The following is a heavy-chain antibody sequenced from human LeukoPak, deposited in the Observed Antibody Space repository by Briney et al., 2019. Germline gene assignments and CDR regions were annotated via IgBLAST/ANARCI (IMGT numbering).Heavy chain of an antibody. J-gene: IGHJ4*02. D-gene: IGHD3-16*01. V-gene: IGHV3-48*03. CDR2: ISGSAKTR. CDR1: GFPFSNHE. CDR3: VRGEGLRFEF. Sequence: GGSLRLSCSTSGFPFSNHEMNWVRQAPGKGLEWVSGISGSAKTRYYADSMKGRLTISRDNVNNSLDLQMKDLRADDTAGYYCVRGEGLRFEFWGQGTLVTVSS.